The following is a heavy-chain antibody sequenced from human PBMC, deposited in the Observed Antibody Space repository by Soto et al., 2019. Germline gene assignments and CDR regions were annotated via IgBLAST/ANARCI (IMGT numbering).Heavy chain of an antibody. CDR2: MSYDGNNQ. J-gene: IGHJ4*02. D-gene: IGHD3-16*02. CDR1: GFTFSSYA. Sequence: QVQLVESGGGVVKPGRSLRLSCAASGFTFSSYAMLWVRQAPGKGLEWVAIMSYDGNNQYYADSVKGRFTICRDNFNNTLHMQMNRLRAEDTAVYYCAYALGELSPESFDYWGQGTLVTVSS. CDR3: AYALGELSPESFDY. V-gene: IGHV3-30*03.